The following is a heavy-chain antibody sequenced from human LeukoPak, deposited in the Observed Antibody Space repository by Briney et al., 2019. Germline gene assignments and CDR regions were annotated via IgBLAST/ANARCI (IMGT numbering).Heavy chain of an antibody. D-gene: IGHD4-17*01. V-gene: IGHV1-3*01. CDR1: GYTFTTYA. Sequence: ASVKVSCTASGYTFTTYAIHWVRQAPGQGLEWMGWINAGNDNTKYSQKFQGRVTITRDTSATTAYMELSSLRSEDTAVYYCARDDYGPLHYWGQGTLVTVSS. CDR2: INAGNDNT. CDR3: ARDDYGPLHY. J-gene: IGHJ4*02.